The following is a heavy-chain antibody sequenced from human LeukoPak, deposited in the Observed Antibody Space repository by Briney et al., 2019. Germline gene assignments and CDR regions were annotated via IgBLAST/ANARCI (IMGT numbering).Heavy chain of an antibody. CDR1: GGSISSGGYY. CDR2: IYYSGST. CDR3: ARLSYYDSSAPGWFDP. J-gene: IGHJ5*02. V-gene: IGHV4-31*03. D-gene: IGHD3-22*01. Sequence: SETLSLTCTVSGGSISSGGYYWSWIRQHPGKGLEWIGYIYYSGSTYYNPSLKSRVTISVDTSKNQFSLKLSSVTAADTAVYYCARLSYYDSSAPGWFDPWGQGTLVTVSS.